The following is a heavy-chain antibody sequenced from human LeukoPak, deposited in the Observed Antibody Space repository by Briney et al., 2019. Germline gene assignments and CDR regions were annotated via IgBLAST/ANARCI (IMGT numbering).Heavy chain of an antibody. CDR2: INWNGGST. V-gene: IGHV3-20*04. CDR1: GFTFDDYG. CDR3: ARAHSAGYYYYYMDV. Sequence: GGSLRLSCAASGFTFDDYGMSWVRQAPGKGLDWISGINWNGGSTGYADSVKGRFTISRDNAKNSLYLQMNSLRAEDTALYYCARAHSAGYYYYYMDVWGKGTTVTVSS. D-gene: IGHD2-15*01. J-gene: IGHJ6*03.